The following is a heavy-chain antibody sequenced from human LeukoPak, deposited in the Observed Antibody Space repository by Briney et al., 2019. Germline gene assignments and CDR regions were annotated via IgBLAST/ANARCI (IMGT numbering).Heavy chain of an antibody. CDR1: GGTFRSYA. V-gene: IGHV1-69*04. CDR2: IIPILGIA. CDR3: ARCRRFGIGDAFDI. J-gene: IGHJ3*02. D-gene: IGHD3-10*01. Sequence: SVKVSCKASGGTFRSYAISWVRQAPGQGLEWMGRIIPILGIANYAQKFQGRVTITADKSTITAYMELSSLRSEDTAVYYCARCRRFGIGDAFDIWGQGTMVTVSS.